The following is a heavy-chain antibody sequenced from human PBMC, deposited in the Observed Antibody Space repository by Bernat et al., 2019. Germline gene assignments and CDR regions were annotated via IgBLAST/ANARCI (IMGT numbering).Heavy chain of an antibody. CDR1: GASVRQYF. CDR2: IPDSGAT. CDR3: ARESAGEGRNNWFDP. D-gene: IGHD2-21*01. V-gene: IGHV4-59*02. J-gene: IGHJ5*02. Sequence: QVQLQESGPGLVKPSETLSLICSVSGASVRQYFWSWVRQFPGKGLEWIAFIPDSGATHCNPSLKSRVTTSIDTSKNQFSPSLNFVTAADTAIYFCARESAGEGRNNWFDPWGQGILVTVAS.